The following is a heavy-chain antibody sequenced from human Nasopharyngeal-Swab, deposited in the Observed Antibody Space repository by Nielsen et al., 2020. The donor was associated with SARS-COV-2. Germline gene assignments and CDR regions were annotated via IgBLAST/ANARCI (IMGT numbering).Heavy chain of an antibody. Sequence: GGSLRLPCAASGFTFSSYWMSWVRQAPGKGLEWVANIKQDGSEKYYVDSVKGRFTISRDNAKNSLYLQMNSLRAEDTAVYYCARDCFGEEYGMDVWGQGTTVTVSS. V-gene: IGHV3-7*03. CDR2: IKQDGSEK. CDR3: ARDCFGEEYGMDV. CDR1: GFTFSSYW. J-gene: IGHJ6*02. D-gene: IGHD3-16*01.